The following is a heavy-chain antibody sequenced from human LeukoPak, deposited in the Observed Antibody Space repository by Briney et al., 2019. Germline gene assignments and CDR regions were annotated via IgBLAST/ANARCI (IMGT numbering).Heavy chain of an antibody. J-gene: IGHJ4*02. V-gene: IGHV1-46*01. CDR3: ARDSEYDSSGYPGDY. CDR1: GYTFTSYY. CDR2: INPSGGST. D-gene: IGHD3-22*01. Sequence: ASVKVSCKASGYTFTSYYMHWVRQAPGQGLEWMGIINPSGGSTSYAQKFQGRVTMTRDTSMSTVYMELSSLRSEDTAVYYCARDSEYDSSGYPGDYWGQGTLVTVSS.